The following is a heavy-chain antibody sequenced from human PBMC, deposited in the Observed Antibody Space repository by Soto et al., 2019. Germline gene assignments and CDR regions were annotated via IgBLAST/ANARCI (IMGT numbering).Heavy chain of an antibody. CDR3: ARESRCVNGACGNVFDI. J-gene: IGHJ3*02. V-gene: IGHV4-59*12. CDR2: IYYSGST. Sequence: WTWIRQSPEKGLEWLGNIYYSGSTNYSPSLNSRLTISLDTSKNQSSLKLRSVTAADTAVYYCARESRCVNGACGNVFDIWGRGTKVTVSS. D-gene: IGHD2-8*01.